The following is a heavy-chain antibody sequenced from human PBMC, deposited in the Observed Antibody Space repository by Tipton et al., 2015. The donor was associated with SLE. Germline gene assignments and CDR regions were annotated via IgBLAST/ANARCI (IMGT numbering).Heavy chain of an antibody. D-gene: IGHD3-10*01. CDR2: INWNGGST. J-gene: IGHJ5*02. CDR3: ARDVTYYYGSGSYKWFDP. Sequence: SLRLSCAASGFTFDDYGMSWVRQAPGKGLEWVSGINWNGGSTGYADSVKGRFTISRDNAKNSLYLQMNSLRAEDTALYYCARDVTYYYGSGSYKWFDPWGQGTLVTVSS. CDR1: GFTFDDYG. V-gene: IGHV3-20*04.